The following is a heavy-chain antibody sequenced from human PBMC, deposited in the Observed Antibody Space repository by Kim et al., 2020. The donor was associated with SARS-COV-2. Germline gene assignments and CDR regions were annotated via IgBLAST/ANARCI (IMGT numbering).Heavy chain of an antibody. CDR2: INHSGST. D-gene: IGHD3-16*01. V-gene: IGHV4-34*01. Sequence: SETLSLTCAVYGGSFSGYYWSWTRQPPGKGLEWIGEINHSGSTNSNPSLKSRVTISVDTSKNQFSLKLSSVTAADTAVYYCARDRRGVRYFDLWGRGTLVTVSS. J-gene: IGHJ2*01. CDR1: GGSFSGYY. CDR3: ARDRRGVRYFDL.